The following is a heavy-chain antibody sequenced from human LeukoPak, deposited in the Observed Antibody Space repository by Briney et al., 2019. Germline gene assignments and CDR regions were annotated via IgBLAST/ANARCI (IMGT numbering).Heavy chain of an antibody. CDR2: INPSGGST. CDR3: ARAKSLITMIVVD. CDR1: GYTFTSYG. D-gene: IGHD3-22*01. Sequence: ASVKVSCKASGYTFTSYGISWVRQAPGQGLEWMGIINPSGGSTSYAQKFQGRVTMTRDMSTSTVYMELSSLRSEDTAVYYCARAKSLITMIVVDWGQGTLVTVSS. J-gene: IGHJ4*02. V-gene: IGHV1-46*01.